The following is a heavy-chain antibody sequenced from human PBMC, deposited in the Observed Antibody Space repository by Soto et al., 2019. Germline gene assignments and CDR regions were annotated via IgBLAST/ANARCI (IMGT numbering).Heavy chain of an antibody. D-gene: IGHD6-6*01. Sequence: GSLRLSCAASRFTFSSYSINWVRPSPVKGLEWVSSISSSSSYIYYADSVKGRFTISRDNAKNSLYLQMNSLRAEDTAVYYCARVASIAAKNWFDPWGQGTLVTVSS. CDR3: ARVASIAAKNWFDP. CDR1: RFTFSSYS. J-gene: IGHJ5*02. V-gene: IGHV3-21*01. CDR2: ISSSSSYI.